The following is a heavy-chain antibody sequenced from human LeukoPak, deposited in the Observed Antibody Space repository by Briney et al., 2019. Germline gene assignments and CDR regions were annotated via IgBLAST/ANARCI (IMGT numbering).Heavy chain of an antibody. D-gene: IGHD6-13*01. CDR3: TTDAATIAAAGTGPY. V-gene: IGHV3-15*01. CDR1: GFTFSWAW. CDR2: IKSKTDGETT. Sequence: TGGSLRLPCAASGFTFSWAWMSWVRQAPGKGLEWVGRIKSKTDGETTDCAAPVRGRFTLSRDDSKNTVYLQMNSLKTEDTAVYYCTTDAATIAAAGTGPYWGQGALVTVSS. J-gene: IGHJ4*02.